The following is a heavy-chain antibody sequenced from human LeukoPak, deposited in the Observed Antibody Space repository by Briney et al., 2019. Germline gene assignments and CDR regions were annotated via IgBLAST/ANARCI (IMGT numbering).Heavy chain of an antibody. CDR1: GFTFSSYA. CDR2: ISGSGGST. Sequence: PGGSLRLSCAASGFTFSSYAMSWVRQAPGKGLEWVSAISGSGGSTYYADSVKARFTISRDNSKNTLYLQMNSLRAEDTAVYYCAKDTYRDCSSTSCYPGAFDIWGQGTMVTVSS. J-gene: IGHJ3*02. D-gene: IGHD2-2*01. CDR3: AKDTYRDCSSTSCYPGAFDI. V-gene: IGHV3-23*01.